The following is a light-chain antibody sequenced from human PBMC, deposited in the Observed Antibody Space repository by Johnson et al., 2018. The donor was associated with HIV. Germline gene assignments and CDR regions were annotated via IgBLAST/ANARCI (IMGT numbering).Light chain of an antibody. J-gene: IGLJ1*01. CDR3: GTWDTSLSAGGV. CDR1: SSNIGSHY. V-gene: IGLV1-51*01. Sequence: QSVLTQPPSVSAAPGQKVTISCSGSSSNIGSHYVSWYKQVPGTAPRLVIYDTIKRHSGIPDRFSGSKSGTSATLGITGLQTGDEADYYCGTWDTSLSAGGVFVSGTKVTVL. CDR2: DTI.